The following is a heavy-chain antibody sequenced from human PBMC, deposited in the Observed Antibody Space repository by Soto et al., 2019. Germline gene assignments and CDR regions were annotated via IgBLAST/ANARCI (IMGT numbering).Heavy chain of an antibody. V-gene: IGHV3-23*01. Sequence: EVQLLESGGGLVQPGGSLRLSCAASGFTLSSYAMSWVRQAPGKGLESVSAISGSGGTTYYADSVKGRFTISRDTSKNTLYLQMNSLRAEDTAVYYCAKVERYYYDSSGYYSSPLFWGQGTLVTVSS. J-gene: IGHJ4*02. CDR2: ISGSGGTT. D-gene: IGHD3-22*01. CDR3: AKVERYYYDSSGYYSSPLF. CDR1: GFTLSSYA.